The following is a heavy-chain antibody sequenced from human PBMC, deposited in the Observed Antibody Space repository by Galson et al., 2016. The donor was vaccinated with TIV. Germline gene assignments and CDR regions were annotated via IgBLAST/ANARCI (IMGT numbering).Heavy chain of an antibody. D-gene: IGHD2/OR15-2a*01. CDR1: GDSLSDLS. CDR3: ASVAWFPELSLDN. V-gene: IGHV1-24*01. J-gene: IGHJ4*02. CDR2: FDPEQHKK. Sequence: SVKVSCKVSGDSLSDLSMHWVRQAPGKVLEWMAGFDPEQHKKIYAQKLEGRVTLTDDTSTDTAFLELSSLSFEDTAVHYCASVAWFPELSLDNWGQGTLVIVSS.